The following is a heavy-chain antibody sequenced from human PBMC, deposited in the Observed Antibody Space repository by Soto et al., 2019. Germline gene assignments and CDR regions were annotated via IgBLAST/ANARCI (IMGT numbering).Heavy chain of an antibody. CDR2: ISGSGGST. D-gene: IGHD2-15*01. J-gene: IGHJ3*02. CDR1: GFTFSSYA. CDR3: AKDPPKLLTRAALTNAI. Sequence: EVQLLESGGGLVQPGGSLRLSCAASGFTFSSYAMSWVRQAPGKGLEWVSAISGSGGSTYYADSVKGRFTISRDNSKNTLYLQMNSLRAEDTAVYYCAKDPPKLLTRAALTNAIWGQGTMVTVSS. V-gene: IGHV3-23*01.